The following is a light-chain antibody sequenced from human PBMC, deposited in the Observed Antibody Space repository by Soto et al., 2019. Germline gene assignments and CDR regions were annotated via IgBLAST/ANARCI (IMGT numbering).Light chain of an antibody. CDR3: QQYGTSPFT. J-gene: IGKJ3*01. Sequence: EIVLTQSPGTLSLSPGERATLSCRASQSVGSTFLAWYQQKAGQAPRLLIYGTSSRATGIPDRFSGSGSGTDFTLTISRLEPEDFAVYYCQQYGTSPFTFGPGTKVDI. V-gene: IGKV3-20*01. CDR2: GTS. CDR1: QSVGSTF.